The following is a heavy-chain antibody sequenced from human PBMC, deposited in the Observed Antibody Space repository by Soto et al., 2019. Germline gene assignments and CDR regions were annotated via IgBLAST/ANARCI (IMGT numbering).Heavy chain of an antibody. CDR1: GFTFSSYA. Sequence: GGSLRLSCAASGFTFSSYAMSWVRQAPGKWREWVSAISGSGCSTYYADSVKGRFTISRDNSKNTLYLQMNSVRAEDTAVYYCAKDRNVVVVAATRDFEYWGQGTLVTVSS. V-gene: IGHV3-23*01. CDR2: ISGSGCST. CDR3: AKDRNVVVVAATRDFEY. D-gene: IGHD2-15*01. J-gene: IGHJ4*02.